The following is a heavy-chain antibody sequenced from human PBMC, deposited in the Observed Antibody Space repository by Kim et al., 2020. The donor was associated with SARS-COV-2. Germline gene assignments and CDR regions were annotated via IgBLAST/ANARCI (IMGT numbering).Heavy chain of an antibody. CDR1: GFTVSSNY. Sequence: GGSLRLSCAASGFTVSSNYMSWVRQAPGKGLEWVSVIYSGGSTYYADSVKGRFTISRDNSKNTLYLQMNSLRAEDTAVYYCARGRDIVVVPAALYGMDVWGQGTTVTVSS. CDR3: ARGRDIVVVPAALYGMDV. V-gene: IGHV3-66*02. J-gene: IGHJ6*02. D-gene: IGHD2-2*01. CDR2: IYSGGST.